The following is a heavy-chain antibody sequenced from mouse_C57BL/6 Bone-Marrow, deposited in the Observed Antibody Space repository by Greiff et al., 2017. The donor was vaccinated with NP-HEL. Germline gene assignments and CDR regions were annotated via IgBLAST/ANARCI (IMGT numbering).Heavy chain of an antibody. D-gene: IGHD1-1*01. J-gene: IGHJ4*01. Sequence: QVQLQQPGAELVKPGASVKMSCKASGYTFTSYWITWVKQRPGQGLEWIGDIYPGSGSTNYNEKFKGKATLTVDTSSSTAYMQLSSLTSEDSAVYYCARQDGSSPMDYWGQGTAITVSA. V-gene: IGHV1-55*01. CDR1: GYTFTSYW. CDR3: ARQDGSSPMDY. CDR2: IYPGSGST.